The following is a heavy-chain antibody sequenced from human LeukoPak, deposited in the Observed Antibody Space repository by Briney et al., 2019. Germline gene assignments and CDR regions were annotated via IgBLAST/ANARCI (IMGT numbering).Heavy chain of an antibody. CDR2: IYSGGET. J-gene: IGHJ5*02. D-gene: IGHD6-13*01. V-gene: IGHV3-66*01. CDR1: GITVRNNL. CDR3: TRGPPAVATNTYA. Sequence: GGSLRLSRAASGITVRNNLMIWVRQAPGKGVEWVSLIYSGGETYYADSVKGRFSISRDNSKNTVYLQMNGLRAEDTAVYYCTRGPPAVATNTYAWGQGTLVTVSS.